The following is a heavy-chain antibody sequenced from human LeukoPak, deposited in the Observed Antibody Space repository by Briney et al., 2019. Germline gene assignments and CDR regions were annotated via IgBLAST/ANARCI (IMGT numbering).Heavy chain of an antibody. CDR2: IRYDGSNK. Sequence: GGSLRLSCAASGFIFSSYGVHWVRQAPGKGLDWVAFIRYDGSNKYYADSVKGRFTISRDNSKNTLYLQMNSLRAEDTAVYYCATLFVWFDPWGQGTLVTVSS. J-gene: IGHJ5*02. CDR3: ATLFVWFDP. V-gene: IGHV3-30*02. CDR1: GFIFSSYG.